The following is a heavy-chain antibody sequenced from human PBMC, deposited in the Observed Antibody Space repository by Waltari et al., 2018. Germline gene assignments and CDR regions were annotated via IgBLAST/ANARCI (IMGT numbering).Heavy chain of an antibody. CDR1: GFTLSSYA. D-gene: IGHD3-16*01. J-gene: IGHJ4*02. CDR3: AKAGGGY. CDR2: IWYDGSNK. V-gene: IGHV3-30*18. Sequence: QVQLVESGGGVVQPGRSLRLSCAASGFTLSSYAMHWVRQAPGKGLEWVAVIWYDGSNKYYADSVKGRFTISRDNSKNTLYLQMNSLRAEDTAMYYCAKAGGGYWGQGTLVTVSS.